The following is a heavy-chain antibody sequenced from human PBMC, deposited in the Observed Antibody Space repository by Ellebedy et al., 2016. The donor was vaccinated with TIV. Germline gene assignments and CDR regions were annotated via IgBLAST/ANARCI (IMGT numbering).Heavy chain of an antibody. J-gene: IGHJ5*02. Sequence: AASVKVSCKASGGTFSSYAISWVRQAPGQGLEWMGRIIPILGIANYAQKFQGRVTITADKSTSTAYMELSSLRSEDTAVYYCARDQRSEGKQLVRTEGNWFDPWGQGTLVTVSS. CDR1: GGTFSSYA. CDR3: ARDQRSEGKQLVRTEGNWFDP. V-gene: IGHV1-69*04. D-gene: IGHD6-6*01. CDR2: IIPILGIA.